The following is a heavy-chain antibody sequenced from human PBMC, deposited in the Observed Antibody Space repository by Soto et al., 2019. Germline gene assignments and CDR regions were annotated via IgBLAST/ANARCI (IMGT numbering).Heavy chain of an antibody. Sequence: SETLSLTCTVSGASISSGGYYWTWVRQHPGKGLEWIGYIYYSGRSYYNPSLKSRVTISVETSKNHFSLKLSSVTAADTAVYYCARSEPHCSSTSCSPYYYGMDVWGQGTTVTVSS. CDR3: ARSEPHCSSTSCSPYYYGMDV. V-gene: IGHV4-31*03. CDR1: GASISSGGYY. J-gene: IGHJ6*02. D-gene: IGHD2-2*01. CDR2: IYYSGRS.